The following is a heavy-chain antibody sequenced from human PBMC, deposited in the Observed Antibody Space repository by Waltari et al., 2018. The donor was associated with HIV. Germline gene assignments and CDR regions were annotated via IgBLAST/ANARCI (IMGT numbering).Heavy chain of an antibody. J-gene: IGHJ4*02. V-gene: IGHV2-5*02. CDR2: IYWDENK. Sequence: QITLKESGPALVKPTQTLTLTCTFSGFSLSTSGVGVGWIRQPPGKALEWLAVIYWDENKNYSTSLKSRLTVTKDTSKNQVVLTMTNVDPVDTATYYCAHTLYFNNWSFDYWGQGTLVTVSS. CDR1: GFSLSTSGVG. D-gene: IGHD1-1*01. CDR3: AHTLYFNNWSFDY.